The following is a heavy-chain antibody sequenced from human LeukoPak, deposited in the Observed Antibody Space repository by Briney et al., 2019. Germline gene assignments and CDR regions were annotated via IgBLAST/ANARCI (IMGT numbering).Heavy chain of an antibody. J-gene: IGHJ4*02. CDR2: ISSSGGTI. D-gene: IGHD3-22*01. V-gene: IGHV3-48*03. Sequence: GGSLRLSCVGSGFTFSTYEMTWVRQAPGKGLEWVSYISSSGGTIYYADSVKGRFTISRDNAKNSLYLQMNSLRAEDTAVYYCAREGEVNYYDLDYFDYWGQGTLITVSS. CDR3: AREGEVNYYDLDYFDY. CDR1: GFTFSTYE.